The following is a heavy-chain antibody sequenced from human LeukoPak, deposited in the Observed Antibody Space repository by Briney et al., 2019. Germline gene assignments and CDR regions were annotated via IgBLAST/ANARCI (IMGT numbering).Heavy chain of an antibody. D-gene: IGHD3-16*01. CDR3: ARDGGYVWGSSQPFY. Sequence: GGSLRLSCSVSGFTVSSNYMSWVRQAPGKGMEWVSILYSGGNTYYADSVKGRFTISRANSKNTLYLQMNRLRAEDTAVYYCARDGGYVWGSSQPFYWGQGTLVTVSS. J-gene: IGHJ4*02. CDR2: LYSGGNT. CDR1: GFTVSSNY. V-gene: IGHV3-53*01.